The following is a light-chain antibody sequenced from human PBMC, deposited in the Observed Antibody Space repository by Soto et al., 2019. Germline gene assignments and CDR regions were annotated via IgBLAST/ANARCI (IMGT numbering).Light chain of an antibody. CDR1: QSISSY. Sequence: DIQMTQSPSSLSASVGDIVTITCRASQSISSYLNWYQQKPGKAPKLLIYSASSFQSGVPSRFSGSGSGTDFTLTISSLQPEDFATYYCQQSYSTPPTFGGGNKVEIK. J-gene: IGKJ4*01. V-gene: IGKV1-39*01. CDR3: QQSYSTPPT. CDR2: SAS.